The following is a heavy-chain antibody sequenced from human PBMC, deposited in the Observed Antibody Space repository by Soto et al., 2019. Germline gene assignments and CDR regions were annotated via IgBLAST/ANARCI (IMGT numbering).Heavy chain of an antibody. D-gene: IGHD2-2*01. CDR3: ARGYCSSTSCYDYYYYYMDV. Sequence: ASVKVSCKASGYTFTSYYIHWVRQAPGQGLEWMGIINPSGGSTSYAQKFQGRVTMTRDTSTSTVYMELSSLRSEDTAVYYCARGYCSSTSCYDYYYYYMDVWGKGTTVTVSS. V-gene: IGHV1-46*03. CDR2: INPSGGST. J-gene: IGHJ6*03. CDR1: GYTFTSYY.